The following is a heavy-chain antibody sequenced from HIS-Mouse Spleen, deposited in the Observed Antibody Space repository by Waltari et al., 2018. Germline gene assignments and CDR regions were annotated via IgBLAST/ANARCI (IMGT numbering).Heavy chain of an antibody. CDR2: IIPILGIA. V-gene: IGHV1-69*04. D-gene: IGHD1-1*01. CDR3: AREVQLPHYFDY. CDR1: GGTFSSYA. Sequence: QVQLVQSGAEVKKPGSSVKVSCKASGGTFSSYAISWVRQAPGQGLEWMGRIIPILGIANYAQKFQGRVTITADKSTSTAYMELSSLRSEDTAVYYCAREVQLPHYFDYWGQGTLVTVSS. J-gene: IGHJ4*02.